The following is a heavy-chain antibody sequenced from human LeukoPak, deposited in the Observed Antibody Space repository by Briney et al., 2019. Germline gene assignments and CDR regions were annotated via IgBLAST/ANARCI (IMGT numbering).Heavy chain of an antibody. V-gene: IGHV4-34*01. CDR1: GGSFSGYY. J-gene: IGHJ3*02. CDR2: INHSGST. CDR3: ARGNRGSSWYVI. Sequence: SETLSLTCAVYGGSFSGYYWSWIRQPPGKGLEWIGEINHSGSTNYNPSLKSQVTISVDTSKNQFSLKLGSVTAADTAVYYCARGNRGSSWYVIWGQGKMVTGSS. D-gene: IGHD6-13*01.